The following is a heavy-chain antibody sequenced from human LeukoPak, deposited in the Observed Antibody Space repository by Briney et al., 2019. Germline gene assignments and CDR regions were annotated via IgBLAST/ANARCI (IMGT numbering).Heavy chain of an antibody. D-gene: IGHD3-10*01. Sequence: SETLSLTCTISGGSLSSSDYYWGWIRQPPGVGLEWIGNIFHSGSTYYNPSLKSRVTISIDTSKNHFSLNLSSVTAADTAVYYCARHPGFGEADYWDQGTLVTVSS. CDR1: GGSLSSSDYY. CDR3: ARHPGFGEADY. V-gene: IGHV4-39*01. J-gene: IGHJ4*02. CDR2: IFHSGST.